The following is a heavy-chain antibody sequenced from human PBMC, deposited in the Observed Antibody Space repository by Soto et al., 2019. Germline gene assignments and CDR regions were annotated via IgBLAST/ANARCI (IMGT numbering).Heavy chain of an antibody. Sequence: QVQLQESGPGLVKPSQTLSLTCTVSGGSISSGDYYWSWIRQPPGKGLEWIGYIYYSGSTYYNPSLKRRVTISASTSKHQFSLNLSSVTAAASAVYYCASLPTAVWGQGTLVTVSS. J-gene: IGHJ4*02. CDR1: GGSISSGDYY. CDR2: IYYSGST. CDR3: ASLPTAV. V-gene: IGHV4-30-4*01. D-gene: IGHD6-19*01.